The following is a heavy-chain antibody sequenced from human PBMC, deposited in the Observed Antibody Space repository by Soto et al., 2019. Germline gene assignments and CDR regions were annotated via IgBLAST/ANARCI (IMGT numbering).Heavy chain of an antibody. V-gene: IGHV3-23*01. CDR2: VSEYGDVT. D-gene: IGHD3-10*01. Sequence: VGSVRLSCAASGLTLSNHAMTWVRQAPGKGLDWVSTVSEYGDVTYYADSVRGRFTISRDNSKNTLYLQLNNLRVEDTAVYYCVPGSSGTRGEDSWGPGVVVTVSS. CDR1: GLTLSNHA. J-gene: IGHJ4*02. CDR3: VPGSSGTRGEDS.